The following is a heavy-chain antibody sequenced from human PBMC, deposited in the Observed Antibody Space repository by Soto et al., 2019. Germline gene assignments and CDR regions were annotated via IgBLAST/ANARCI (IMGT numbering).Heavy chain of an antibody. CDR3: ARGWFSMGRGGSYGMDV. D-gene: IGHD3-10*01. Sequence: EVQLVESGGGLVKPGGSLRLSCAASGFTFSSYSVNWVRQAPGQGLEWVSFISSTTSYRYYADSVKGRFTISRDNAKNSLFPPMRGLRAEDTAVYFWARGWFSMGRGGSYGMDVWGQGTTVTVSS. V-gene: IGHV3-21*01. CDR1: GFTFSSYS. J-gene: IGHJ6*02. CDR2: ISSTTSYR.